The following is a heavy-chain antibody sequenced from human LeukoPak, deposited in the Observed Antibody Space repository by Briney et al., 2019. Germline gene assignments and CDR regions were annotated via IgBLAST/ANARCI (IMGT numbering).Heavy chain of an antibody. CDR2: IWYDGSNK. V-gene: IGHV3-33*01. D-gene: IGHD7-27*01. CDR1: GFTFSSYG. J-gene: IGHJ5*02. Sequence: GGSLRLSCAASGFTFSSYGMHWVRQAPGKGLEWVAVIWYDGSNKYYADSVKGRFTISRDNSKNTLYLRMNSLRAEDTAVYYCARGNWGSAYWFDPWGQGTLVTVSS. CDR3: ARGNWGSAYWFDP.